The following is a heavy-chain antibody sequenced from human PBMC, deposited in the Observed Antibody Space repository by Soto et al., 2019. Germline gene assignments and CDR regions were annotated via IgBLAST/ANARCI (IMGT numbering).Heavy chain of an antibody. CDR2: INHSGST. CDR3: ARGGGTIFGVVIPFDY. CDR1: GGSFSGYY. V-gene: IGHV4-34*01. J-gene: IGHJ4*02. Sequence: QVQLQQWGAGLLKPSETLSLTCAVYGGSFSGYYWSWIRQPPGKGLEWIGEINHSGSTNYNPSLKSRVTVSVDTSQNHFSLKLSSVTAADAAVYYCARGGGTIFGVVIPFDYWGQGTLVTVSS. D-gene: IGHD3-3*01.